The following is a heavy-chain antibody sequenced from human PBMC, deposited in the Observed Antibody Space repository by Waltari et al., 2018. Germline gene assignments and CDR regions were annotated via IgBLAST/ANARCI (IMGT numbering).Heavy chain of an antibody. Sequence: EVCLVESGGGLVQPGGSLRLSCEASGFTFNDYYMDWVRKAPGKGLEWVGRIRSQLHSYTTEYAASVKGRFSISRDGSKKSMYLQMDSLKTEDTAVYYCVRDCYAVQGGPCFYGMDVWGQGTTVTVSS. CDR3: VRDCYAVQGGPCFYGMDV. V-gene: IGHV3-72*01. J-gene: IGHJ6*02. D-gene: IGHD3-16*01. CDR1: GFTFNDYY. CDR2: IRSQLHSYTT.